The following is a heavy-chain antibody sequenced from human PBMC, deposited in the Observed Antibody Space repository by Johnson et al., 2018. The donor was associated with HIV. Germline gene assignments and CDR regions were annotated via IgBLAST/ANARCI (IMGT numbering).Heavy chain of an antibody. CDR2: ISSSGSTI. D-gene: IGHD6-6*01. CDR3: AREWGIAARRGGAFDI. V-gene: IGHV3-11*04. J-gene: IGHJ3*02. CDR1: GFTFSDYY. Sequence: VQLVESGGGLVKPGGSLRLSCSASGFTFSDYYITWIRQAPGKGLEWLSYISSSGSTIYYADSVKGRFTISRDNAKNSLYLQMNSLRAEDTAVYYCAREWGIAARRGGAFDIWGQGTMVTVSS.